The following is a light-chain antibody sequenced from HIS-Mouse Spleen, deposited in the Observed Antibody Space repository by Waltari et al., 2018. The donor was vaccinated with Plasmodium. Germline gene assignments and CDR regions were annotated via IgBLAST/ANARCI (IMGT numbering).Light chain of an antibody. CDR2: QDS. CDR3: QAWDSSTVV. J-gene: IGLJ2*01. CDR1: NLGDKY. Sequence: SYELTQPPSVSVSPGQTASITCSGDNLGDKYACWYQQKSGQSPVLVIYQDSKRPSGIPERVSGSNSGNTATLTISGTQAMDEADYYCQAWDSSTVVFGGGTKLTVL. V-gene: IGLV3-1*01.